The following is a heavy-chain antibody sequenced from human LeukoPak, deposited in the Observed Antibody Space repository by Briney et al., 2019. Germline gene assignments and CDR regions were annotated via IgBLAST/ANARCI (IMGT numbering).Heavy chain of an antibody. V-gene: IGHV3-30-3*01. Sequence: PGGSLRLSCAASQFTFSSYAMHWVRQAPGKGLEWMAVISYEGSDQYYADPVKGRFTISRDNSINTLSLQMNSLRPGDTAVYYCAKGGSPIGYDYSDLLWAPPDFMDVWGKGTTVIVSS. CDR3: AKGGSPIGYDYSDLLWAPPDFMDV. J-gene: IGHJ6*03. CDR1: QFTFSSYA. CDR2: ISYEGSDQ. D-gene: IGHD4-17*01.